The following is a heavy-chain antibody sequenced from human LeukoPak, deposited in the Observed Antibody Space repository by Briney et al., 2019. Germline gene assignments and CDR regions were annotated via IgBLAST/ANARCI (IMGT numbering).Heavy chain of an antibody. CDR3: ASNSGST. CDR2: INHSGST. CDR1: GGSFSGYY. J-gene: IGHJ5*02. V-gene: IGHV4-34*01. Sequence: SETLSLTCAVYGGSFSGYYWSWIRQPPGKGLEWIGEINHSGSTNYNPSLKSRVTISVDTSKNQFSLKLSSVTAADTAVYYCASNSGSTWGQGTLVTVSS. D-gene: IGHD6-13*01.